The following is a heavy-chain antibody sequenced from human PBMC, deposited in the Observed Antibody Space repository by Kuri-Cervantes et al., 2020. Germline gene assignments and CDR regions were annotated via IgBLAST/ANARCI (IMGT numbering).Heavy chain of an antibody. V-gene: IGHV4-34*01. CDR1: GGSFSGYY. J-gene: IGHJ6*02. CDR2: INHSGST. CDR3: AWGDGMDV. Sequence: SQTLSLTCAVYGGSFSGYYWSWIRQPPGKGLGWIGEINHSGSTNYNPSLKSRVTISVDTSKNQFSLKLSSVTAADTAVYYCAWGDGMDVWGQGTTVTVSS.